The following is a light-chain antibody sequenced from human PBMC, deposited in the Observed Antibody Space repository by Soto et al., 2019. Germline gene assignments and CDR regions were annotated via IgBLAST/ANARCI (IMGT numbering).Light chain of an antibody. CDR3: QQYATSPYT. Sequence: EIVLTQSPGTLSLSPGERVTLSCRASQSVTNNYLAWFQQRPGQAPRLLIYGASSRASGIPDRFRGSGSRTDFTVTISRLEPEDFAVYFCQQYATSPYTFGQGTKLEIK. J-gene: IGKJ2*01. V-gene: IGKV3-20*01. CDR2: GAS. CDR1: QSVTNNY.